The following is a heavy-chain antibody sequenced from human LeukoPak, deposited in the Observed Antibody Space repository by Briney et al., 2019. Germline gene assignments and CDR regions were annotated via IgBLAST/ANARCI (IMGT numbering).Heavy chain of an antibody. CDR1: GFTFSSYW. J-gene: IGHJ4*02. V-gene: IGHV3-74*01. D-gene: IGHD3-10*01. Sequence: GGSLRLSCAASGFTFSSYWMHWVRQAPGKGLVWVSRINSDGSSTYYADSVKGRFSISRDTSKNTLYLQMNSLRVEDTAVYYCATRRFGELTYWGQGTLVTVSS. CDR3: ATRRFGELTY. CDR2: INSDGSST.